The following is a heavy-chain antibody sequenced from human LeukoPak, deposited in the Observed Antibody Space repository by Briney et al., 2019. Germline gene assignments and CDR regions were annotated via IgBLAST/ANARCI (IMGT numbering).Heavy chain of an antibody. CDR1: GFTFSSYA. V-gene: IGHV3-23*01. CDR2: ISGSGGST. Sequence: PGGSLRLSCAASGFTFSSYAMSWVRQAPGKGLEWVSAISGSGGSTYYADSVKGRFAISRDNSKNTLYLQMNSLRAEDTAVYYCAKGRGRQRGAFDIWGQGTMVTVSS. CDR3: AKGRGRQRGAFDI. D-gene: IGHD3-16*01. J-gene: IGHJ3*02.